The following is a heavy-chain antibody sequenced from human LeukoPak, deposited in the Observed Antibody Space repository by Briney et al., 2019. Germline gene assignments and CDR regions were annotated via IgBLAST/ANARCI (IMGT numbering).Heavy chain of an antibody. V-gene: IGHV4-39*01. CDR1: GGSISSSSYH. Sequence: SETLSLTCTVSGGSISSSSYHWGWIRHSPGEGLQWITSMSYSGATYYNPSLQSRVTISVDTSKNQFSLKLYSVTAADTAVYYCARQCRVVLVVPVARGDYFDYLGQGTLVTASS. J-gene: IGHJ4*02. D-gene: IGHD2-2*01. CDR3: ARQCRVVLVVPVARGDYFDY. CDR2: MSYSGAT.